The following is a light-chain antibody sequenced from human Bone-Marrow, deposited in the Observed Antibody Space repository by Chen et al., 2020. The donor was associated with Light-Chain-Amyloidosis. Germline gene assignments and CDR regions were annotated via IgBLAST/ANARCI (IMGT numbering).Light chain of an antibody. V-gene: IGKV3-20*01. Sequence: EIVLTQSPGTLSLSPGEGANLSCRASQTISSNYLTWYQQKFGQDPRLLIYGSSSRATGIPDRFTGSGSGTDFTLTINRLEPEDFAMYYCQQYGTSPLTFGGGTKVEIK. CDR3: QQYGTSPLT. CDR1: QTISSNY. J-gene: IGKJ4*01. CDR2: GSS.